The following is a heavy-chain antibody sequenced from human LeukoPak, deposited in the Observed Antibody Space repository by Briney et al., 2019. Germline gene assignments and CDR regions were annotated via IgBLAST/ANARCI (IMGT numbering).Heavy chain of an antibody. CDR2: IYYSGST. D-gene: IGHD5-18*01. V-gene: IGHV4-59*01. J-gene: IGHJ4*02. CDR1: GGSISSYC. Sequence: SETLSLTCTVSGGSISSYCWSWIRQPPGKRLEWIGYIYYSGSTNYNPSLKSRVTISVDTSKNQFSLKLSSVTAADTAVYYCARGVGGYSYGTSRGYFDYWGQGTLVTVSS. CDR3: ARGVGGYSYGTSRGYFDY.